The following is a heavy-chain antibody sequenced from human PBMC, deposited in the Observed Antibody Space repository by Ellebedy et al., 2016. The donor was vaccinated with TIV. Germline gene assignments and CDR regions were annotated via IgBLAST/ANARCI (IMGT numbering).Heavy chain of an antibody. D-gene: IGHD5-12*01. J-gene: IGHJ4*02. CDR3: ATLRF. CDR2: ISWNSVSI. Sequence: GGSLRLXXAASGFTFDDYAMHWVRQAPGKGLEWVSGISWNSVSIGYADSVKGRFTISRDNAKNSLYLQMNSLRDEDTAVYYCATLRFWGQGTLVTVSS. CDR1: GFTFDDYA. V-gene: IGHV3-9*01.